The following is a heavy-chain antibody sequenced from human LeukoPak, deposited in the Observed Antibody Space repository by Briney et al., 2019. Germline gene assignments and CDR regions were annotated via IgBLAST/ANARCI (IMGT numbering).Heavy chain of an antibody. V-gene: IGHV3-15*01. Sequence: GGSLRLSCAASGFTFSSYWMSWVRQAPGKGLEWVGRIRSKTDGGTADYSAPVKGRFTISRDDSKDTLYLQMNSLKTEDTAVYYCNPTTVNAGAFWGQGTLVTVSS. CDR2: IRSKTDGGTA. D-gene: IGHD4-17*01. CDR3: NPTTVNAGAF. CDR1: GFTFSSYW. J-gene: IGHJ4*02.